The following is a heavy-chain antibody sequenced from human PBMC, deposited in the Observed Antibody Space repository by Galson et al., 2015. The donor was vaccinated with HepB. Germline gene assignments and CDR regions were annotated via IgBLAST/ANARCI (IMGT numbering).Heavy chain of an antibody. CDR3: ARMVGATNFDY. CDR2: VYTSGST. D-gene: IGHD1-26*01. V-gene: IGHV4-4*07. Sequence: SETLSLTCTVSGDSISSYYWSWIRQPAGKGLEWIGHVYTSGSTKYNSTLKSRVTISVDTSKNQLSLRVRSVTAADTAVYYCARMVGATNFDYWGQGILVTVSS. CDR1: GDSISSYY. J-gene: IGHJ4*02.